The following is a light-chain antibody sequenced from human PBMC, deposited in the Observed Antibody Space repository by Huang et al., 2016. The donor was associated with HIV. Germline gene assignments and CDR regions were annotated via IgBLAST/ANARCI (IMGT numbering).Light chain of an antibody. CDR3: LQYYSVPQT. V-gene: IGKV4-1*01. J-gene: IGKJ1*01. Sequence: DIVMTQSLDSLAVSPGERATINCKSSQSVLYSLSKKNYLAWFKQKPGRPPKLLIYWATTRESGVPDRFSGSGSGTDFTLTINNLQAEDVAVYFCLQYYSVPQTFGHGTKVEI. CDR2: WAT. CDR1: QSVLYSLSKKNY.